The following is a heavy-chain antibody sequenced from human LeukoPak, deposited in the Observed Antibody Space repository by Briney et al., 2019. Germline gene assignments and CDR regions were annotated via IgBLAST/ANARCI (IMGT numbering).Heavy chain of an antibody. Sequence: GESLKISCEASGYIFTNYWIAWVRHMPGKGLECIGIIFPDDSDTRYSPSFQGQVTISVDKSIGTTFLQWSILKASDTAIYFCARPQTGAGDAFDLWGQGTLVTVSS. CDR3: ARPQTGAGDAFDL. V-gene: IGHV5-51*01. CDR1: GYIFTNYW. CDR2: IFPDDSDT. D-gene: IGHD3-10*01. J-gene: IGHJ3*01.